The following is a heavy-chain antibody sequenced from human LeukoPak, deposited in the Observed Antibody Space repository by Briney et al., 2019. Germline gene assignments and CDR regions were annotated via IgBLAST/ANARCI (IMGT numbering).Heavy chain of an antibody. CDR1: GFTFSSYG. J-gene: IGHJ3*02. Sequence: GGSLRLSCAASGFTFSSYGMHWVRQAPGKGLEWVAVISYDGSNKYYADSVKGRFTISRDNSKNTLYLQMNSLRAEDTAVYYCAREWLVKGLSDAFDIWGQGTMVTVSS. CDR2: ISYDGSNK. V-gene: IGHV3-30*03. CDR3: AREWLVKGLSDAFDI. D-gene: IGHD6-19*01.